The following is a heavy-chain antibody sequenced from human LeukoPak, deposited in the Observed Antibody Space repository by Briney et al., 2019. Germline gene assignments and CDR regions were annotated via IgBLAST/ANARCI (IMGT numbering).Heavy chain of an antibody. CDR3: AREGTAAAGTGWFDP. CDR2: IYYSGST. CDR1: GGSISSGGYY. Sequence: SETLSLTCTVSGGSISSGGYYWSWIRQHPGKGLEWIGYIYYSGSTYYNPSLKSRVTISVDTSKNQFSLKLSSVTAADTAVYYCAREGTAAAGTGWFDPWGQGTLVTVSS. V-gene: IGHV4-31*03. J-gene: IGHJ5*02. D-gene: IGHD6-13*01.